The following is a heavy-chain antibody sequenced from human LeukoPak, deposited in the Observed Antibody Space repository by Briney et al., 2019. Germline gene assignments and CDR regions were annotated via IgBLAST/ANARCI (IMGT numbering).Heavy chain of an antibody. Sequence: SETLSLTCTVSGGSISSGDYYWSWIRQPPGKGLEWIAYMYYSGSIYYNPSLKSRVTMSADTSKNQLSLKLSSVTAADTAVYYCARPYYYDSRIDPWGQGILVTVSS. CDR3: ARPYYYDSRIDP. D-gene: IGHD3-22*01. V-gene: IGHV4-30-4*01. CDR2: MYYSGSI. CDR1: GGSISSGDYY. J-gene: IGHJ5*02.